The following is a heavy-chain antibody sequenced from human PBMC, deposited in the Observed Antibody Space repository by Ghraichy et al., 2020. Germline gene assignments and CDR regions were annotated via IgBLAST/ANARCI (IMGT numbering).Heavy chain of an antibody. Sequence: ASVKVSCKASGYTFTSYDINWVRQATGQGLEWMGWMNPNSGNTGYAQKFQGRVTMTRNTSISTAYMELSSLRSEDTAVYYCVTIAVAGTDYYYYGMDVWGQGTTVTVSS. CDR2: MNPNSGNT. CDR3: VTIAVAGTDYYYYGMDV. V-gene: IGHV1-8*01. CDR1: GYTFTSYD. D-gene: IGHD6-19*01. J-gene: IGHJ6*02.